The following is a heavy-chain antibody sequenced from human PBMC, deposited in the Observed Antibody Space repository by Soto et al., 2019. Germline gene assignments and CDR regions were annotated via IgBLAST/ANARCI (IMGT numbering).Heavy chain of an antibody. CDR3: ALLGRSGSGRPYYYGMDV. J-gene: IGHJ6*02. CDR2: ISGSGGIT. CDR1: GLTFSYFA. V-gene: IGHV3-23*01. D-gene: IGHD3-10*01. Sequence: EVQLLESGGGLVHPGGSLRLSCAVSGLTFSYFAMSWVRQAPGKGLEWVSAISGSGGITYYADSVKGRFTISRDNSKNTLFLQMNSLRAKATAVYYCALLGRSGSGRPYYYGMDVWGQGTTVTVSS.